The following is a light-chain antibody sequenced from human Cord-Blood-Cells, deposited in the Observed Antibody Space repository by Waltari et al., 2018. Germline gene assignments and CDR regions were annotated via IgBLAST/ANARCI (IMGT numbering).Light chain of an antibody. V-gene: IGKV3-11*01. J-gene: IGKJ2*01. CDR1: QSVSSH. CDR2: DAS. Sequence: EIVLTQSPATLSLSPGERATLSCRASQSVSSHLAWYQQKPGQAPRILIYDASNRATGIPARFSGSGSGTDFTLTISSLEPEDFAVYYCQQRSNWPPPYTFGQGTKLEIK. CDR3: QQRSNWPPPYT.